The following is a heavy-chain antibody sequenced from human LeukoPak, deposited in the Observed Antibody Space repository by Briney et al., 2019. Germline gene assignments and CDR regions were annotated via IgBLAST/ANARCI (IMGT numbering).Heavy chain of an antibody. CDR1: GFTFTNAW. CDR3: AKTYGSGWFYFDC. D-gene: IGHD6-19*01. V-gene: IGHV3-23*01. CDR2: IGGSGGDT. J-gene: IGHJ4*02. Sequence: SGGSLRLSCPASGFTFTNAWMSWVRQAPGKGLEWVSVIGGSGGDTYYADSVKGRFTISKDNSKNTLYLQMNSLRADDTAVYYCAKTYGSGWFYFDCWGQGTLVTVSS.